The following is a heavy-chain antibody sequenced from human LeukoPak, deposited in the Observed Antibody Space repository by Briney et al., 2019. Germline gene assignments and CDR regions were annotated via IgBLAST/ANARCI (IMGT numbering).Heavy chain of an antibody. CDR1: GGSISSSSYY. Sequence: SETLSLTCTVSGGSISSSSYYWGWIRQPPGKGLEWIGSIYYSGSTYYNPSLKSRVTISVDTSKNQFSLKLSSVNAADTAVYYIASHGGGGFDYWGQGPWVPVSS. CDR2: IYYSGST. CDR3: ASHGGGGFDY. J-gene: IGHJ4*02. V-gene: IGHV4-39*01. D-gene: IGHD2-15*01.